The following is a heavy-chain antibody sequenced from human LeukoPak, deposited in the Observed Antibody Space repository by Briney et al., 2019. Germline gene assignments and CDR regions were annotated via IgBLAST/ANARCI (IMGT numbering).Heavy chain of an antibody. V-gene: IGHV3-66*01. J-gene: IGHJ4*02. Sequence: PGGSLRLSCAASGFTVSSNYMSWVRQAPGKGLEWVSVIYSGGRTYYADSVKGRFTMSRDNSKNTLYLQMNSLRAEDTAVYYCATDRTAAVAYDYWGQGTLVTVSS. D-gene: IGHD6-25*01. CDR1: GFTVSSNY. CDR3: ATDRTAAVAYDY. CDR2: IYSGGRT.